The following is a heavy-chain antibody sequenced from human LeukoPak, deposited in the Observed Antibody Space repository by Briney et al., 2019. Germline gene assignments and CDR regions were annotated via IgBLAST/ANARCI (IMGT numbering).Heavy chain of an antibody. CDR1: GYTFTSYG. CDR2: ISAYNGNT. Sequence: ASVKVSCKASGYTFTSYGISWVRQAPGQGLEWMGWISAYNGNTNYAQKLRGRVTMTTDTSTSTAYMELRSLRSDDTAVYYCAREGPPYCSSTSCDDNWFDPWGQGTLVTVSS. V-gene: IGHV1-18*01. J-gene: IGHJ5*02. D-gene: IGHD2-2*01. CDR3: AREGPPYCSSTSCDDNWFDP.